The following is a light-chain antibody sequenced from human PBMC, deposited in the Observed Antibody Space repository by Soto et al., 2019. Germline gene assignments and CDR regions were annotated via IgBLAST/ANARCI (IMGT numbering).Light chain of an antibody. Sequence: DIQMTQSPSTLSASVGDRVTITCRASQNIGSWLAWYQQKPGKAPKFLIYDASTPGRGVPSRFRGSGYGTGFTFTISSLQPDDFATYYCQQFSTYSWTFGQGTKV. CDR3: QQFSTYSWT. J-gene: IGKJ1*01. CDR2: DAS. V-gene: IGKV1-5*01. CDR1: QNIGSW.